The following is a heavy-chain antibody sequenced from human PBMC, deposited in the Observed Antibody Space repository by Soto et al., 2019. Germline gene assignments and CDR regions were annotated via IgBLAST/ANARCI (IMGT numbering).Heavy chain of an antibody. V-gene: IGHV4-30-4*01. CDR2: IYYSGST. Sequence: PSETLSLTCTVSGGSISSGDYYWSWIRQPPGKGLEWIGYIYYSGSTYYNPSLKSRVTISVDTSKNQFSLKVSSVTAADTAVYYCAREQRGERWLPWDYYYGMDVWGQGTTVTVSS. J-gene: IGHJ6*02. CDR3: AREQRGERWLPWDYYYGMDV. D-gene: IGHD5-12*01. CDR1: GGSISSGDYY.